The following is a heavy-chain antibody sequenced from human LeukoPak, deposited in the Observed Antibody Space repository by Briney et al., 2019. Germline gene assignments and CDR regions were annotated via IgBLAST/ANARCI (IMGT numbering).Heavy chain of an antibody. V-gene: IGHV3-30-3*01. J-gene: IGHJ3*02. CDR1: GFTFSSYA. CDR3: ASPVREDAFDI. Sequence: GRSLRLSCAASGFTFSSYAMHWVRQAPGKGLEWVAVISYDGSNKYYADSVKGRFTISRDNAKNSLYLQMNSLRAEDTAVYYCASPVREDAFDIWGQGTMVTVSS. CDR2: ISYDGSNK.